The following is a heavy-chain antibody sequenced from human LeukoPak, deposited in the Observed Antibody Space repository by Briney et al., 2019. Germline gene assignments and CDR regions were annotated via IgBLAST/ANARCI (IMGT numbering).Heavy chain of an antibody. CDR1: GFTFSSYG. CDR2: IRYDGSNK. Sequence: PGGSLRLSCAASGFTFSSYGMHWVRQAPGKGLEWVAFIRYDGSNKYYADSVKGRFTISRDNSKNTLYLQMNSLRAEVTAVYYCAKDRRYDFWSGYYPDNNWFDPWGQGTLVTVSS. V-gene: IGHV3-30*02. D-gene: IGHD3-3*01. CDR3: AKDRRYDFWSGYYPDNNWFDP. J-gene: IGHJ5*02.